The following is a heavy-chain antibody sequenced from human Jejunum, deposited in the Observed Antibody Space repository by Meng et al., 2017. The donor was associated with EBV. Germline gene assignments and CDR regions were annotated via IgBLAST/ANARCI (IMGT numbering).Heavy chain of an antibody. CDR2: IYSDSTT. CDR1: CFIVSNRY. V-gene: IGHV3-53*01. J-gene: IGHJ5*01. CDR3: AKRETSGWYDL. D-gene: IGHD6-19*01. Sequence: GLYQRGVSLRFSVEATCFIVSNRYFSWVRQDPGKGLEWVSVIYSDSTTHYADSVKGRFTMSRDNSKSTLFLQMDSLRAEDTAIYYCAKRETSGWYDLWGQGTLVTVSS.